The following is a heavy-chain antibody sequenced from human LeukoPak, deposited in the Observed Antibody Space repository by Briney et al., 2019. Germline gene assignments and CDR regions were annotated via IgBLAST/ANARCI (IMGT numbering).Heavy chain of an antibody. CDR3: AREGPWAMVRGVIDY. J-gene: IGHJ4*02. CDR1: GGSVSSGSYY. CDR2: IYYSGST. Sequence: SETLSLTCTVSGGSVSSGSYYWSWIRQPPGKGLEWIGYIYYSGSTNYNPSLKSRVTISVDTSKNQFSLKLSSVTAADTAVYYCAREGPWAMVRGVIDYWGQGTLVTVSS. D-gene: IGHD3-10*01. V-gene: IGHV4-61*01.